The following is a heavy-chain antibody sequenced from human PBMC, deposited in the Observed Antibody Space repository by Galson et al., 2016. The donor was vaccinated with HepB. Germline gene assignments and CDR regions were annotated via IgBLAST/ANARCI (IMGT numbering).Heavy chain of an antibody. D-gene: IGHD6-25*01. J-gene: IGHJ5*02. Sequence: SLRLSCAASGFTFSSYAMSWVRQAPGKGLVWVSRVSNDGLRTTYADSVNGRFTISRDNARTTLHLQMNSLRVEDTAVYYCARSRPGSNWFDPWGQGTLVTVAS. CDR3: ARSRPGSNWFDP. CDR2: VSNDGLRT. CDR1: GFTFSSYA. V-gene: IGHV3-74*01.